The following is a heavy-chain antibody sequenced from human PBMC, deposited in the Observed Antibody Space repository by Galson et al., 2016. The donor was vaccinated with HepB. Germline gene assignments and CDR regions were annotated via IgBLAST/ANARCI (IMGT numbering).Heavy chain of an antibody. CDR3: ARLGAAAGDHYSYFYGMDV. CDR1: GFSFTNYW. D-gene: IGHD6-13*01. CDR2: IYPGDSEV. J-gene: IGHJ6*02. V-gene: IGHV5-51*03. Sequence: QSGAEVKKPGESLKISCQGSGFSFTNYWIGWVRQMPGKGLEWMGIIYPGDSEVRYSPSFRGQVTMSADKSIRTVYLRWNSLKASDTAKYYCARLGAAAGDHYSYFYGMDVWGQGTAVIVSS.